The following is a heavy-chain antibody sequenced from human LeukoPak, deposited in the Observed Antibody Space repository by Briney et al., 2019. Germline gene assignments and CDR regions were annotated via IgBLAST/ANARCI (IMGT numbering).Heavy chain of an antibody. CDR2: ISSSSSYI. V-gene: IGHV3-21*01. CDR1: GFTFSSYS. J-gene: IGHJ4*02. D-gene: IGHD3-10*01. Sequence: GGSLRLSCAASGFTFSSYSMNWVRQAPGKGLEWVSSISSSSSYIYYADSVKGRFTMSRDNAKNSLYLQMSSLRAEDTAVYYCARGPAMVRGVRSDYWGQGTLVTVSS. CDR3: ARGPAMVRGVRSDY.